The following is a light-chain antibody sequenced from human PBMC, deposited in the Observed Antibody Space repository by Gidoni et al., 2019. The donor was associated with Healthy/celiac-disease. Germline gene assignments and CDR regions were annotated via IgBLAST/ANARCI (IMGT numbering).Light chain of an antibody. CDR1: SSNIGSNT. J-gene: IGLJ3*02. Sequence: QSVLTPPPSASGTPGQRVTISCSGSSSNIGSNTVNWYQPLPGTAPKLLIYSNNQRPSGVPVRFSGSKSGTSASLAISGLQSEDEADYYCAAWDDSLNGPGVFGGGTKLTVL. V-gene: IGLV1-44*01. CDR2: SNN. CDR3: AAWDDSLNGPGV.